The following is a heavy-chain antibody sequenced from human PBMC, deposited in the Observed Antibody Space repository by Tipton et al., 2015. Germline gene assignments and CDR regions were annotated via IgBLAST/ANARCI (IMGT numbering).Heavy chain of an antibody. Sequence: QSGPEVKKPGASLKVSCKASGYTFIGYYLHWVRQAPGQGLEWMGLINPNNGGTSYAQKFQGRVSMTRDTSISTAYMDLSRLRSDDTAVYYCARTKDRVIVAGGGTGFDSWGQGTLVTVSS. J-gene: IGHJ5*01. CDR1: GYTFIGYY. CDR3: ARTKDRVIVAGGGTGFDS. CDR2: INPNNGGT. D-gene: IGHD5-12*01. V-gene: IGHV1-2*02.